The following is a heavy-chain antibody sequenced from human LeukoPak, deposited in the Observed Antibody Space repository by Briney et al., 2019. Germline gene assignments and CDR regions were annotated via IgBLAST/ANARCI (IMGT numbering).Heavy chain of an antibody. Sequence: SETLSLTCTVSGGSISSDRFYWTRVRQPAGERPEWIGRIKSSNTNYNPSLKSRVNISVDTSTNQFSLKLSSLTAADTAVYYCARVPDWTYVPDYWGQGTLVTVSS. CDR3: ARVPDWTYVPDY. D-gene: IGHD3-16*01. CDR1: GGSISSDRFY. V-gene: IGHV4-61*02. CDR2: IKSSNT. J-gene: IGHJ4*02.